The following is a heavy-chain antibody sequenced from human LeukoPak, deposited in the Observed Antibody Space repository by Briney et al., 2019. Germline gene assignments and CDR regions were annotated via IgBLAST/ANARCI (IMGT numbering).Heavy chain of an antibody. J-gene: IGHJ6*03. CDR2: ISSDGGST. D-gene: IGHD6-25*01. Sequence: GGSLRLSCAASGFTFSGYSMYWVRQAPGKGLEYVSAISSDGGSTYYADSVEGRFTISRDNSKNTLYLQLDSLRAEDMAVYYCAKAAFYYYMDVWGKGTTVTVSS. CDR3: AKAAFYYYMDV. V-gene: IGHV3-64*02. CDR1: GFTFSGYS.